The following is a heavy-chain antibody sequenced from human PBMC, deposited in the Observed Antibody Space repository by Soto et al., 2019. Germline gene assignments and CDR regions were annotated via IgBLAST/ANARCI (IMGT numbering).Heavy chain of an antibody. CDR3: AREDNGGDRDYYGLDV. V-gene: IGHV4-30-4*08. CDR2: IHFSGSV. J-gene: IGHJ6*02. CDR1: GGSISGDYYH. Sequence: QVQLQQSGPGLVKPSQTLSLTCTVSGGSISGDYYHWTWIRQSPEKGLEWIGYIHFSGSVLYNPSFKSRPTISVDTSKNQFSLHLRSVTAADTAVYFCAREDNGGDRDYYGLDVWGQGTTVTVSS. D-gene: IGHD2-21*02.